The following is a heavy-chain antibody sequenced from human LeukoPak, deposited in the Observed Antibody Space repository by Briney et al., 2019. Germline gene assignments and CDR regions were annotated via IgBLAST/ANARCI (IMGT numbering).Heavy chain of an antibody. CDR3: AAQRGYSYYYGMDV. V-gene: IGHV4-34*01. D-gene: IGHD5-18*01. CDR2: INHSGST. J-gene: IGHJ6*02. Sequence: SETLSLTCAVYGGSFSGYYWSWIRQPPGKGLEWIGEINHSGSTNYNPSLKSRVTISVDTSKSQFSLKLSSVTAADTAVYYCAAQRGYSYYYGMDVWGQGTTVTVSS. CDR1: GGSFSGYY.